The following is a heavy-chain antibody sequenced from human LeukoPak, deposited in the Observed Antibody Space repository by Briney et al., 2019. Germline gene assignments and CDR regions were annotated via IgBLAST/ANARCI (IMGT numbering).Heavy chain of an antibody. Sequence: GGSLRLSCAASGFTFSSYSMNWVRQAPGKGLEWVSSISSSSSYIYYADSVKGRFTISRDNAKNSLYLQMNSLRAEDTAVYYCARGTHTIFGVVIAGNFGYWGQGTLVTVSS. D-gene: IGHD3-3*01. CDR3: ARGTHTIFGVVIAGNFGY. J-gene: IGHJ4*02. V-gene: IGHV3-21*01. CDR2: ISSSSSYI. CDR1: GFTFSSYS.